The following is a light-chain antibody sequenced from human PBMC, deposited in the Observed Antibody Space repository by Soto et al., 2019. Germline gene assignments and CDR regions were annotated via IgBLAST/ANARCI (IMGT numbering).Light chain of an antibody. V-gene: IGLV2-14*01. J-gene: IGLJ1*01. CDR1: SSDVGGYNY. CDR3: SSYTSSSTYV. Sequence: QSALTQPASVSGSPGQSITISCTGTSSDVGGYNYVSWYPQHPGKAPKLMIYEVSNRPSGVSNRFSGSKSGNTASLTIYGLKAEDEADYYCSSYTSSSTYVFGNGTKLTVL. CDR2: EVS.